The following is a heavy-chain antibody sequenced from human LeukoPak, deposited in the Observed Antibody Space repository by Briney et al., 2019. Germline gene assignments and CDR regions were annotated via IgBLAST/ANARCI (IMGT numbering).Heavy chain of an antibody. Sequence: GGSLRLSCAASGFTFSSSGMNWFRLAPGKGLEWVSYISLSSLTIYYAESVKGRFTISRDNAKNPLYLQMSSLRVEDTAVYYCASAHSGHKVNYFDYWGQGTRVTVSS. CDR2: ISLSSLTI. D-gene: IGHD1-26*01. V-gene: IGHV3-48*04. J-gene: IGHJ4*02. CDR1: GFTFSSSG. CDR3: ASAHSGHKVNYFDY.